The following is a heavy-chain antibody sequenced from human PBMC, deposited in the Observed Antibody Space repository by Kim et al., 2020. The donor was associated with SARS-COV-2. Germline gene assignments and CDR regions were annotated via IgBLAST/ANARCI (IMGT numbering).Heavy chain of an antibody. Sequence: ADAVKSRVTIYRDNSKHTLYLRMNSLRAEDTAVYYCAKMGSGWTFDYWGQGTLVTVSS. V-gene: IGHV3-33*06. D-gene: IGHD6-19*01. J-gene: IGHJ4*02. CDR3: AKMGSGWTFDY.